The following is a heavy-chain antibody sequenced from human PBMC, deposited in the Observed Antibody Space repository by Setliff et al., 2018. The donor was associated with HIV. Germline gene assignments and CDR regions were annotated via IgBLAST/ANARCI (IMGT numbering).Heavy chain of an antibody. CDR1: GYTFTNSD. J-gene: IGHJ3*02. V-gene: IGHV7-4-1*02. CDR2: INTNTGNP. D-gene: IGHD6-13*01. CDR3: ASQAPIQQLVPYDAFDI. Sequence: ASVKVSCKASGYTFTNSDINWVRQAPGQGLEWMGWINTNTGNPTYAQGFTGRFVFSLDTSVSTTYLQISSLKAEDTAVYFCASQAPIQQLVPYDAFDIWGQGTMVTVSS.